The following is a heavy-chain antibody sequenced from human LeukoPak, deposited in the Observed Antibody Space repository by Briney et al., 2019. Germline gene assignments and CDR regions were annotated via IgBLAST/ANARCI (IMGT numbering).Heavy chain of an antibody. J-gene: IGHJ3*01. V-gene: IGHV3-23*01. CDR2: FSATDGSA. CDR3: AKARIAAAGTGAFDV. CDR1: GFTVSSYG. D-gene: IGHD6-13*01. Sequence: RGGSLRLSCAASGFTVSSYGMTWVRQAPGKGLEWVSAFSATDGSAQYAESVRGRFTISRDSSKNSLYLQMNSLRDEDTAVYFCAKARIAAAGTGAFDVWGQGTMVTVSS.